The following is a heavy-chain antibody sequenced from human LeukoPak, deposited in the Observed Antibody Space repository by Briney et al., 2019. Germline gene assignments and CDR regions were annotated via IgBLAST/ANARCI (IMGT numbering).Heavy chain of an antibody. CDR3: ARLGRKTTVVPPDFDC. Sequence: SETLSLTCTVSGGSISSDYWSWVRQPPGKGLEWIGYIHYSGSTNYNASPKSRLTMSVDMSKNQFSLKLTSVTAADTAVYYCARLGRKTTVVPPDFDCWGQGTLVTVSS. D-gene: IGHD4-23*01. V-gene: IGHV4-59*01. J-gene: IGHJ4*02. CDR1: GGSISSDY. CDR2: IHYSGST.